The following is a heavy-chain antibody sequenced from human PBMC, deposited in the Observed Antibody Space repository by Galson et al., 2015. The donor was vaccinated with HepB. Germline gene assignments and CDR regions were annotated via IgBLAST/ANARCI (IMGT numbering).Heavy chain of an antibody. Sequence: SLRLSCAASGFTFSSYAMSWVRQAPGKGLEWVSGISGGGISTYYADSVQGRFTISRDNSKNTLYLQMNSLRAEDTAVYYCAKDPRAVINDFWSGYPTYFDYWGQGTLVTVSS. CDR2: ISGGGIST. CDR1: GFTFSSYA. V-gene: IGHV3-23*01. D-gene: IGHD3-3*01. CDR3: AKDPRAVINDFWSGYPTYFDY. J-gene: IGHJ4*02.